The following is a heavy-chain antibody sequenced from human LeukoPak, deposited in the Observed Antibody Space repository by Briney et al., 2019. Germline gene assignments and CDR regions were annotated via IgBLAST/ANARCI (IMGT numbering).Heavy chain of an antibody. J-gene: IGHJ4*02. D-gene: IGHD3-9*01. CDR1: GFTFSSYW. CDR3: ARVDRYYDILTGYYVVGQIDY. Sequence: GGSLRLSCAASGFTFSSYWMSWVRQAPGKGLEGVANIKQDGSEKYYVDSVKGRFTISRDNAKNSLYLQMNSLRAEDTAVYYCARVDRYYDILTGYYVVGQIDYWGQGTLVTVSS. V-gene: IGHV3-7*01. CDR2: IKQDGSEK.